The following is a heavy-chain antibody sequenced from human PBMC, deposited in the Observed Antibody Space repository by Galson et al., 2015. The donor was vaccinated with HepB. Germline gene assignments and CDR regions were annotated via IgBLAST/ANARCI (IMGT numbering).Heavy chain of an antibody. D-gene: IGHD4-17*01. CDR2: ISAYNGKT. CDR1: GYTFNIYG. J-gene: IGHJ5*02. CDR3: VRDHGGDHGDYHWCDP. Sequence: SVKVSCKASGYTFNIYGMTWVRQAPGQGLEWMGWISAYNGKTNYAQKFQGRVTMTTDTSTCTAYMELRSLISDDTAVYYCVRDHGGDHGDYHWCDPWGQGTLVTVSS. V-gene: IGHV1-18*04.